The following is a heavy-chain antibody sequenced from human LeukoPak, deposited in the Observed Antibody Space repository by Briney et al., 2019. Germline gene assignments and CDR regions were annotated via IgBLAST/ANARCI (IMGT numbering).Heavy chain of an antibody. D-gene: IGHD3-10*01. CDR1: GITFSNYA. Sequence: GGSLRLSCAASGITFSNYAMSWVRQAPGKGLEWVSVITSSGGSTDYADSVKGRVTISRDNSKNTLYLQMNSLRAEDTAVYYCAGTPWFGELTLDYWGQGTLVTVSS. CDR3: AGTPWFGELTLDY. V-gene: IGHV3-23*01. CDR2: ITSSGGST. J-gene: IGHJ4*02.